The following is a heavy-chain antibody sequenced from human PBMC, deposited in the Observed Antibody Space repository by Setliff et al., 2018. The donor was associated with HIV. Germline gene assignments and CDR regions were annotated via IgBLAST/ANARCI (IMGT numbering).Heavy chain of an antibody. Sequence: PSETLSLTCAVYGESFSGYYWTWIRQPPGKGLEWIGEVYHSGNTNYNPSLKSRVTISADTSKNQFSLKLSSVTAADTAVYYCARERSALLWKNWFDPWGQGTLVTVSS. D-gene: IGHD3-10*01. CDR1: GESFSGYY. J-gene: IGHJ5*02. CDR3: ARERSALLWKNWFDP. CDR2: VYHSGNT. V-gene: IGHV4-34*01.